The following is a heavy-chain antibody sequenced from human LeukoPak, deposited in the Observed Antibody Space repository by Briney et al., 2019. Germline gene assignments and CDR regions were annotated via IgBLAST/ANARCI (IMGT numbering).Heavy chain of an antibody. J-gene: IGHJ4*02. D-gene: IGHD2-2*01. Sequence: GGSLRLSCAASGFTFSSYAMSWVRQAPGKGLEWVSAISGSGGSTYYADSMKGRFTISRDNSKNTLYLQMNSLRAEDTAVYYCAKGAGLEGYCSSTSCHDFDYWGQGTLVTVSS. CDR2: ISGSGGST. CDR3: AKGAGLEGYCSSTSCHDFDY. V-gene: IGHV3-23*01. CDR1: GFTFSSYA.